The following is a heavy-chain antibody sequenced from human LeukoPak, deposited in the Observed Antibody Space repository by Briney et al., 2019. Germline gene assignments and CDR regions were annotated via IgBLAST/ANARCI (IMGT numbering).Heavy chain of an antibody. V-gene: IGHV4-34*01. CDR2: INHSGST. Sequence: SETLSLTCAVYGGSFSGYYWSWIRQPPGKGLEWIGEINHSGSTNYNPSLKSRVTISVDTSKNQFSLKLGSVTAADTAVYYCARGGWRCSGGSCYRYYFDYWGQGTLVTVSS. CDR3: ARGGWRCSGGSCYRYYFDY. CDR1: GGSFSGYY. D-gene: IGHD2-15*01. J-gene: IGHJ4*02.